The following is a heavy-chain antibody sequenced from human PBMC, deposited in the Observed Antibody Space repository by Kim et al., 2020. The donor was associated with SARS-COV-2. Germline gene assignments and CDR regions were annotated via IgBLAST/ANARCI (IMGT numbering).Heavy chain of an antibody. V-gene: IGHV5-51*01. CDR3: ARGGGGYSGYDEVTDWYFDL. CDR1: GYSFTSYW. CDR2: IYPGDSDT. Sequence: GESLKISCKGSGYSFTSYWIGWVRQMPGKGLEWMGIIYPGDSDTRYSPSFQGQVTISADKSISTAYLQWSSLKASDTAMYYCARGGGGYSGYDEVTDWYFDLWGRGTLVTVSS. D-gene: IGHD5-12*01. J-gene: IGHJ2*01.